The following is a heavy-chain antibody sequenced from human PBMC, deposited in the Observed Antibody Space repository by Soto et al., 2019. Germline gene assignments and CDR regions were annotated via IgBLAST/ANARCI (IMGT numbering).Heavy chain of an antibody. V-gene: IGHV3-9*01. Sequence: GGSLRLSCAASGFTFDDYAMHWVRQAPGKGLEWVSGISWNSGSIGYADSVKGRFTISRDNAKNSLYLQMNSLRAEDTALYYCAKDIDDVAATFHDFDIWGQGTMVTVSS. CDR2: ISWNSGSI. D-gene: IGHD6-19*01. J-gene: IGHJ3*02. CDR3: AKDIDDVAATFHDFDI. CDR1: GFTFDDYA.